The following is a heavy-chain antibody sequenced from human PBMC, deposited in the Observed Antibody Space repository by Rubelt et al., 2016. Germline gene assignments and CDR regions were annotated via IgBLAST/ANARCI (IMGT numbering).Heavy chain of an antibody. D-gene: IGHD6-6*01. CDR2: ISFGGTNK. CDR3: VKDFGSSSSPWFDP. V-gene: IGHV3-30*18. Sequence: GFTFNTCAMHWVRQAPGKGLEWVAIISFGGTNKYYEDSVKGRFTISRDNSKNTLYLQMNSLRAEDTAVYYCVKDFGSSSSPWFDPWGQGTLVTVSS. CDR1: GFTFNTCA. J-gene: IGHJ5*02.